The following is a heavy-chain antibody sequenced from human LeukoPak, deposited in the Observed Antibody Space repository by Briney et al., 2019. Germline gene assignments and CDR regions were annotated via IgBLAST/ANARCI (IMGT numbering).Heavy chain of an antibody. D-gene: IGHD6-13*01. CDR2: IKQDGSEK. V-gene: IGHV3-7*03. CDR1: GFTFSSYW. CDR3: ARADSSSWIQTDAFDI. Sequence: GGSLRLSCAASGFTFSSYWMSWVRQAPGKGLEWVANIKQDGSEKYYVDSVKGRFTISRDNAKNSLYLQMNSLRAEDTALYYCARADSSSWIQTDAFDIWGQGTMVTVSS. J-gene: IGHJ3*02.